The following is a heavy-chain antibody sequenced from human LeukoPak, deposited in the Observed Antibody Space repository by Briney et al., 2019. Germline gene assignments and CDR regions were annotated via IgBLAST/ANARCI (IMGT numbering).Heavy chain of an antibody. CDR1: GFTFSDYY. CDR2: ISSSSSYT. V-gene: IGHV3-11*05. CDR3: ARDDSSLAGAFDI. Sequence: GGSLILSCAASGFTFSDYYMSWIRQAPGKGLEWVSYISSSSSYTNYADSVKGRFTISRDNAKNSLYLQMNSLRADDTAVYYCARDDSSLAGAFDIWGQGTMVTVSS. J-gene: IGHJ3*02. D-gene: IGHD3-22*01.